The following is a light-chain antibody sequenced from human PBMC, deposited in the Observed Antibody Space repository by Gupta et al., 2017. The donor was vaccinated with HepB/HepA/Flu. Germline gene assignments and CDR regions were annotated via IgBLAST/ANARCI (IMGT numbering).Light chain of an antibody. CDR1: ESVRSRY. CDR2: DAS. Sequence: EIVLTQSPATLSLSPGERATLSCGASESVRSRYLAWYQQKPGQAPRLLMYDASKRATGIPDRFSGSGSGTDFTLTISRLEPEDFAVYYCQQYGSSPITFGAGTKVEIK. V-gene: IGKV3D-20*01. J-gene: IGKJ4*01. CDR3: QQYGSSPIT.